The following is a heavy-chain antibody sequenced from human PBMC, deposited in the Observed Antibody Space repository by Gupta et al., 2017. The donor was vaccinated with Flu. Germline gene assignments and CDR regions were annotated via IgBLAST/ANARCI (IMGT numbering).Heavy chain of an antibody. D-gene: IGHD6-13*01. J-gene: IGHJ4*02. CDR3: ARDNGIAAAGQIDY. CDR1: GFTFSDYY. CDR2: ISSSSSYT. Sequence: QVQLVESGGGLVKPGGSLRLSCAASGFTFSDYYLSWIRQAPGKGLEWVSYISSSSSYTNYADSVKGRFTISRDNAKNSLYLQMNSLRAEDTAVYYCARDNGIAAAGQIDYWGQGTLVTVSS. V-gene: IGHV3-11*05.